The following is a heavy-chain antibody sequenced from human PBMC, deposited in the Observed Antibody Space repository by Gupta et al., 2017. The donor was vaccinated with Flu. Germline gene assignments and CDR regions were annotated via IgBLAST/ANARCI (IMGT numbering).Heavy chain of an antibody. Sequence: QVQLVQSGAEVKKPGASVKVSCKASGYTFTSYDINWVRQATGQGLQWMGWMNPNSGKTGYAQRFQGRVTMTRNTSISTAYMELSSLRSEDTAVYYCARGFRDSSGKEYFQHWGQGTLVTVSS. CDR1: GYTFTSYD. D-gene: IGHD3-22*01. J-gene: IGHJ1*01. CDR2: MNPNSGKT. CDR3: ARGFRDSSGKEYFQH. V-gene: IGHV1-8*01.